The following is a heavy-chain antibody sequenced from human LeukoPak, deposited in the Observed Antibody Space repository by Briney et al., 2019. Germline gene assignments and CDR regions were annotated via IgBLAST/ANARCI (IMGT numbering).Heavy chain of an antibody. Sequence: TGGSLRLSCAASGFTFSSYAMHWVRQAPGKGLEWVAVISYDGSNKYYADSVKGRFTISRDNSKNTLYLQMNSLRAEDTAVYYCARPGIAAAGTWFDYWGQGTLVTVSS. CDR3: ARPGIAAAGTWFDY. CDR2: ISYDGSNK. V-gene: IGHV3-30*04. CDR1: GFTFSSYA. J-gene: IGHJ4*02. D-gene: IGHD6-13*01.